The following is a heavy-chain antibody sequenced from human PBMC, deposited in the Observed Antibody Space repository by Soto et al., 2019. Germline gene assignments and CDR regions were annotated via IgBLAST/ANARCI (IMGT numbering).Heavy chain of an antibody. CDR2: INGDGSDR. V-gene: IGHV3-74*01. CDR1: GFTFSSHW. D-gene: IGHD3-22*01. Sequence: GGSLRLSCAASGFTFSSHWMHWVRQAPGKGLVWVSRINGDGSDRSYADSVKGRFTISRDNAKNILYVQMNSLTVEDTGVYYCATLAYYHDSSGSFDFWGQGTLVTVSS. CDR3: ATLAYYHDSSGSFDF. J-gene: IGHJ4*02.